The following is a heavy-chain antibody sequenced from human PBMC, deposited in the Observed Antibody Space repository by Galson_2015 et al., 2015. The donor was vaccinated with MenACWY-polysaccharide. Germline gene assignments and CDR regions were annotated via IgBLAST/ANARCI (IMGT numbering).Heavy chain of an antibody. D-gene: IGHD6-13*01. CDR3: AKDAIAGIVLTPLRIPLQR. Sequence: ALRLSCAVSNVTLRKYAMSWVRQPPGKGLEWVSTVGGSGDGRYQADSVKGRFTISRDNSKQTLYLQMNSLRAEDAAIYYCAKDAIAGIVLTPLRIPLQRWGQGTLVAVSS. V-gene: IGHV3-23*01. CDR1: NVTLRKYA. J-gene: IGHJ1*01. CDR2: VGGSGDGR.